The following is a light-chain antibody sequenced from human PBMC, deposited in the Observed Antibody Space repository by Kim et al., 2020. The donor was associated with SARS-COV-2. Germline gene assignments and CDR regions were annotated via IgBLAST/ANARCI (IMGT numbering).Light chain of an antibody. Sequence: EIVLTQSPGTLSLSPGETATLSCRASQSVSSNSLAWYQQKGGQAPRLLIYGTSSRPADIPDRFSGRGSGTDFTLTITRLEPEDFAVYYCQQYGSSLRTFGQGTKVDIK. V-gene: IGKV3-20*01. CDR1: QSVSSNS. J-gene: IGKJ1*01. CDR3: QQYGSSLRT. CDR2: GTS.